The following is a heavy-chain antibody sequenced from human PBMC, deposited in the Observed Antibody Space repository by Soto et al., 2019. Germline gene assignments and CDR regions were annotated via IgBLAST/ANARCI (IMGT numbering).Heavy chain of an antibody. D-gene: IGHD1-26*01. CDR3: VRQGIGALHGLVDV. J-gene: IGHJ6*02. CDR1: GDSIGTYN. V-gene: IGHV4-59*08. Sequence: QVQLQASGPGLVKPSDTLSITCTVSGDSIGTYNWGWIRQPLGKRLEWIGYIYSNGGTSYNPALKSRVTISADTSTKQFSLRLSSVTAADTAVYYCVRQGIGALHGLVDVWGQGTTVTVSS. CDR2: IYSNGGT.